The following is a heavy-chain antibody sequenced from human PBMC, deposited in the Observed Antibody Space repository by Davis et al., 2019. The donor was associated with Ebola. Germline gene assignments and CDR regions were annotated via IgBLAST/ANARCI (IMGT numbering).Heavy chain of an antibody. J-gene: IGHJ4*02. Sequence: GESLKISCAASGFTFSDHTMDWFRQPPGAGLEWVARTRYKAASHSTEYAPSVKGRFTISRDDSQNSLYLQMNSLRTEDTAIYFCARDSRNYFFDYWGQGTLVTVSS. D-gene: IGHD2-2*01. CDR1: GFTFSDHT. V-gene: IGHV3-72*01. CDR3: ARDSRNYFFDY. CDR2: TRYKAASHST.